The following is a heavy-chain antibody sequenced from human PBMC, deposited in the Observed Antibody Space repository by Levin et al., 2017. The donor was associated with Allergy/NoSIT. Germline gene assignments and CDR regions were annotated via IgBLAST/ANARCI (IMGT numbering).Heavy chain of an antibody. J-gene: IGHJ3*02. D-gene: IGHD6-19*01. V-gene: IGHV3-48*01. CDR1: GFTFSSYT. CDR3: ARDRAVVAGDDFFDI. CDR2: ISTSSNDI. Sequence: PAGGSLRLSCAASGFTFSSYTMNWVRQAPGKGLEWISYISTSSNDIYYADSVKGRFTISRDNAKNSLFLQMDSLRADDTGVYYCARDRAVVAGDDFFDIWGQGTMVAVSS.